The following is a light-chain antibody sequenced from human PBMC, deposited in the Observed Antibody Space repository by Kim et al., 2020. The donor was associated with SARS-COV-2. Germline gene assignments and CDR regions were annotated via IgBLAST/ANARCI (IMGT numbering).Light chain of an antibody. CDR3: QKCDSAPWT. V-gene: IGKV1-27*01. CDR2: AAS. CDR1: QDISNY. J-gene: IGKJ1*01. Sequence: ASVGDRVTITCRASQDISNYLAWFQLKPGKAPKLLIYAASGLQPGVPSRFSGSGSGTDFTLTVTSLQPEDVATYYCQKCDSAPWTFGQGTKVDIK.